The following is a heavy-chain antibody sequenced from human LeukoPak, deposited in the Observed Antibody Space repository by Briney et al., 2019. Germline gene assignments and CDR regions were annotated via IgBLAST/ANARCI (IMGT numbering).Heavy chain of an antibody. CDR3: AREGYGLPFDY. CDR2: INSDGSST. J-gene: IGHJ4*02. V-gene: IGHV3-74*01. D-gene: IGHD5-12*01. CDR1: GFTFSSYW. Sequence: GGSLRLSCAASGFTFSSYWMHRVRQAPGKGLVWVSRINSDGSSTSYADSVKGRFTISRDNAKNTLYLQMNSLRAEDTAVYYCAREGYGLPFDYWGQGTLVTVSS.